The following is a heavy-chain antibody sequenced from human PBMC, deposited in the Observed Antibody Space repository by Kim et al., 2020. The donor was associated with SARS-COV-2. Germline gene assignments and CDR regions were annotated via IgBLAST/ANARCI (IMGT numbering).Heavy chain of an antibody. CDR3: VDLHFMDYYYGMDV. J-gene: IGHJ6*02. CDR1: GFTFSSYG. D-gene: IGHD3-3*02. CDR2: ISYDGSNK. Sequence: GGSLRLSCAASGFTFSSYGMHWVRQAPGKGLEWVAVISYDGSNKYYADSVKGRFTISRDNSKNTLYLQMNSLRAEDTAVYYCVDLHFMDYYYGMDVWGQGTTVTVSS. V-gene: IGHV3-30*03.